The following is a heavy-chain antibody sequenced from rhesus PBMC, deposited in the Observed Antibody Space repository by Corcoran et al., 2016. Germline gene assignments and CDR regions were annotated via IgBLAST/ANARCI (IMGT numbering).Heavy chain of an antibody. CDR3: ARLYGSGFDY. CDR2: IYWDDDK. D-gene: IGHD3-28*01. J-gene: IGHJ4*01. V-gene: IGHV2-1*01. CDR1: GFSLSTRGMG. Sequence: QVTLKESGPALVKPPQTLTLTCPFSGFSLSTRGMGVGWIRKPSRKTLAWLAPIYWDDDKRYSTSLKSRLTISKDTSKNQVVLTMTNMDPVDTATYYCARLYGSGFDYWGQGVLVTVSS.